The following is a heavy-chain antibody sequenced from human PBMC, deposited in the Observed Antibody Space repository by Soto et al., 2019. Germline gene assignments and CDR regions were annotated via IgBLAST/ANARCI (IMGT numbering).Heavy chain of an antibody. CDR1: GFTFSSYA. CDR2: ISGSGVST. CDR3: ARGDYYDTSGPFSDAFDI. V-gene: IGHV3-23*01. Sequence: GGSLRLSCAASGFTFSSYAMNWVRQAPGKGLEWVSSISGSGVSTYYADSVKGRFTMSRDNSKNSLSLQMNSLRVEDTAVYFCARGDYYDTSGPFSDAFDIWGQGTMVTVSS. J-gene: IGHJ3*02. D-gene: IGHD3-22*01.